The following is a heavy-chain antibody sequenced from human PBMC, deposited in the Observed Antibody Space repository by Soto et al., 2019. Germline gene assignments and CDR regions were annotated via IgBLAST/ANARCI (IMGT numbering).Heavy chain of an antibody. CDR1: GFTFDDYT. V-gene: IGHV3-43*01. Sequence: EVQLVESGGVVVQPGGSLRLSCAASGFTFDDYTMHWVRQAPGKGLEWVSLISWDGGSTYYADSVKGRFTISRDNSKNSLYMQMNSLRTEDTALYYCAKDHTKWSSGWFDYWGQGTLVTVSS. D-gene: IGHD6-19*01. CDR3: AKDHTKWSSGWFDY. CDR2: ISWDGGST. J-gene: IGHJ4*02.